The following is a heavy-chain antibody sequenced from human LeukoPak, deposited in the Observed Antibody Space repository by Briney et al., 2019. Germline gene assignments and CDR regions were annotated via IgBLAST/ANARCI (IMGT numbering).Heavy chain of an antibody. CDR3: ARENRPGIAVAGPDY. Sequence: GGSLRLSCPVSGFTFSSYAMHWVRQAPGKGLEWGAVISYDGSNKYYADSVKGRFTISRDNSKNTLYMQMNSPRAEDTAVYYCARENRPGIAVAGPDYWGQGTLVTVSS. V-gene: IGHV3-30-3*01. J-gene: IGHJ4*02. D-gene: IGHD6-19*01. CDR1: GFTFSSYA. CDR2: ISYDGSNK.